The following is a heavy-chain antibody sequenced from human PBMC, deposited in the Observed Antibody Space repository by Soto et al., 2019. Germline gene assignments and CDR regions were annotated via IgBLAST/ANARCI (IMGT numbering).Heavy chain of an antibody. Sequence: QVQLVQSGAEVKKPGASVRVSCKASGYSFTGYYVHWVRLAPGQGLEWMGWINPNSGGTNHAQKFQGRVTIPRDTSISTAYRELTRLTSNDTAVYFCAREAGTIGNYYYGMDVWGQGTTVTVS. V-gene: IGHV1-2*02. CDR1: GYSFTGYY. D-gene: IGHD1-7*01. CDR2: INPNSGGT. J-gene: IGHJ6*02. CDR3: AREAGTIGNYYYGMDV.